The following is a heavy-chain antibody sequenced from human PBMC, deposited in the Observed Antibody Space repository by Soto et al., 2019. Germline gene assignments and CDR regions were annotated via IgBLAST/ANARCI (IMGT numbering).Heavy chain of an antibody. CDR1: GFTFSSYS. CDR2: INQDGSEK. V-gene: IGHV3-7*01. CDR3: SRSLDS. Sequence: GGSLRLSCAASGFTFSSYSMDWVRQTPGKGLEWVASINQDGSEKNYVDSVKGRFTIYRDNAKNSLYLQMSSLTAEDSALYYCSRSLDSWGQGTLVTVSS. J-gene: IGHJ4*02.